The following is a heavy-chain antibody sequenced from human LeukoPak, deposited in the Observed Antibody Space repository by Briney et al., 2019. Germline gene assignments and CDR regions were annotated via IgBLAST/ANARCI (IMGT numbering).Heavy chain of an antibody. CDR1: GFTFSSYA. CDR3: AKFTTDYGGNSHFDY. V-gene: IGHV3-23*01. CDR2: ISGSGGST. Sequence: GGSLRLSCAASGFTFSSYAMSWVRQAPGKWLEWVSAISGSGGSTYFADSVKGRFTISRDNSKNTLYLQMNSLRAEDTAVYYCAKFTTDYGGNSHFDYWGQGTLVTVSS. J-gene: IGHJ4*02. D-gene: IGHD4-23*01.